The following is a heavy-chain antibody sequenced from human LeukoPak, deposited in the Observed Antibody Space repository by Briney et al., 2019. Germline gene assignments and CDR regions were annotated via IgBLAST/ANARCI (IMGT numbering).Heavy chain of an antibody. CDR2: ISYDGSSK. Sequence: PGGSLRLSCAASGFTFSSYAMHWVRQAPGKGLEWVAVISYDGSSKYYADSVKGRFTLSRDNSKNTLYLQMNSLRAEDTAVYYCAKRGTASYYYYYGMDVWGQGTTVTVSS. CDR1: GFTFSSYA. V-gene: IGHV3-30-3*01. CDR3: AKRGTASYYYYYGMDV. D-gene: IGHD2-21*02. J-gene: IGHJ6*02.